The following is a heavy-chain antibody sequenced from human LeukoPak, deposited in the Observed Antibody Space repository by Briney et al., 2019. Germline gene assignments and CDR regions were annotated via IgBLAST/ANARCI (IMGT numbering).Heavy chain of an antibody. V-gene: IGHV3-33*01. CDR1: GFNFGIYG. CDR2: MWDDGTNE. CDR3: ARDRAAPDY. D-gene: IGHD6-13*01. J-gene: IGHJ4*02. Sequence: GTSLRLSCTASGFNFGIYGMHWVRQASGKGLEWVAVMWDDGTNEYYVESVKGRFTISRDNGKRTLYLQMNSLRVEDTAVYYCARDRAAPDYWGQGTLVTVSS.